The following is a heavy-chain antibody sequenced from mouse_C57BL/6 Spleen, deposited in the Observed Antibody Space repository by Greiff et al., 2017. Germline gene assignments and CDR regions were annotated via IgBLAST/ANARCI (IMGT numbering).Heavy chain of an antibody. CDR3: TRGLADRAWFAY. V-gene: IGHV1-15*01. CDR1: GYTFTDYE. D-gene: IGHD6-1*01. Sequence: QVQLQQSGAELVRPGASVTLSCKASGYTFTDYEMHWVKQTPVHGLEWIGAIDPETGGTAYNQKFKGKAILTADKSSSTAYMELRSLTSEDSAVYYCTRGLADRAWFAYWGQGTLVTVSA. J-gene: IGHJ3*01. CDR2: IDPETGGT.